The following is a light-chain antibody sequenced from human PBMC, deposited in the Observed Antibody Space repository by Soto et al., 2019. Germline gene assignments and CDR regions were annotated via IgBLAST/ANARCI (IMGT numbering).Light chain of an antibody. V-gene: IGLV2-14*01. J-gene: IGLJ2*01. CDR3: SSYTSTTTRV. CDR2: EFS. Sequence: QSALTQPASVSGSPGQSITISCTGTSSDVGGYNYVSWYQQHPGKVPKLLIYEFSNRPSGISIRFSGSKSGNTASLTISGLQAEAEADYYCSSYTSTTTRVFGGGTKLTVL. CDR1: SSDVGGYNY.